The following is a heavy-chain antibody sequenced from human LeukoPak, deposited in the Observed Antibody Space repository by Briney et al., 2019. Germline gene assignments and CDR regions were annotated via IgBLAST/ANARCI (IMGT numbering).Heavy chain of an antibody. CDR2: IYYSGTT. J-gene: IGHJ3*02. CDR3: ARQRDILTGYPDDAFGI. Sequence: SETLSLTCTVSGGSISSYYWSWIRQPPGKGLEWIGYIYYSGTTNYNPSLKSRVTISVDSSKNQFSLKLSSVTAADTAVYYCARQRDILTGYPDDAFGIWGQGTTVTVSS. CDR1: GGSISSYY. V-gene: IGHV4-59*08. D-gene: IGHD3-9*01.